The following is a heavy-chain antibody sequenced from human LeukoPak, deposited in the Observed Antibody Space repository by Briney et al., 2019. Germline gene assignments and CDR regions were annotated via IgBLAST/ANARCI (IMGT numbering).Heavy chain of an antibody. CDR1: GFAFSSFA. CDR3: AKNKGTSCYSPIDN. CDR2: VCGNDGNT. Sequence: GGSLRLSCAASGFAFSSFAMSWVRQAPGKGPEWVSAVCGNDGNTYYADSVKGRLTISRDTSENTLYLQMNSLQVEDTAVYYCAKNKGTSCYSPIDNWGQGTLVTVSS. J-gene: IGHJ4*02. V-gene: IGHV3-23*01. D-gene: IGHD2-2*01.